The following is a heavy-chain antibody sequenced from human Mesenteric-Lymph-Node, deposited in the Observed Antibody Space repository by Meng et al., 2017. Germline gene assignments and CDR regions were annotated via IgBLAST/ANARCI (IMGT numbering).Heavy chain of an antibody. Sequence: GESLKISCAASGFNISSYAMSWVRQAPGKGLEWVAKISRSGTTTYYADFLRGRGTISRDNAKNSLSLYMNSLRGDDTGVYYCARSDGAGWLDFWGQGTLVTVSS. J-gene: IGHJ1*01. D-gene: IGHD3/OR15-3a*01. V-gene: IGHV3-48*03. CDR2: ISRSGTTT. CDR3: ARSDGAGWLDF. CDR1: GFNISSYA.